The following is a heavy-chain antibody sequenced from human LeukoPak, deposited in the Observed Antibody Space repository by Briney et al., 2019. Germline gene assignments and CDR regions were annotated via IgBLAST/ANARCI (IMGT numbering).Heavy chain of an antibody. V-gene: IGHV3-7*03. J-gene: IGHJ4*02. CDR2: RKDDESQK. Sequence: PGASLRLSCTASGFVFSSYWRSWVRQAPGKGLEWVANRKDDESQKYYGDSVKGRFTISRDNAKKSLYLQMNSLRADDTAVYYCARDRGGKDFWGQGTLVVVSS. CDR1: GFVFSSYW. CDR3: ARDRGGKDF. D-gene: IGHD1-1*01.